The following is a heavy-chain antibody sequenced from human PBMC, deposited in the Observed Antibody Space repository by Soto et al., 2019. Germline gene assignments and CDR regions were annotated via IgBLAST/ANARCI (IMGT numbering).Heavy chain of an antibody. V-gene: IGHV1-2*02. Sequence: ASVKVSCKASGYTFTGYYMHWVRQAPGQGLEWMGWINPNSGGTNYAQKFQGRVTMTRDTSISTAYMELSRLRSDDTAVYYCARQLWGTDDAFDIWGQGTMVTVSS. J-gene: IGHJ3*02. CDR3: ARQLWGTDDAFDI. CDR2: INPNSGGT. CDR1: GYTFTGYY. D-gene: IGHD5-18*01.